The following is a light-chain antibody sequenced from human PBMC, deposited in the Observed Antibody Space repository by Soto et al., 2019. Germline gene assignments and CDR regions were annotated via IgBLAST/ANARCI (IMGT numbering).Light chain of an antibody. CDR1: QSISIT. CDR3: QQNNNWPRT. CDR2: GAS. Sequence: EIVMTQSPTTLSVSPGERATLSCRASQSISITLAWYQQKPGQAPRLIIYGASTRATDIPARFSGSGSGTEFTLTISGLQSEDFAVYYCQQNNNWPRTFGGGTKLEI. J-gene: IGKJ4*01. V-gene: IGKV3-15*01.